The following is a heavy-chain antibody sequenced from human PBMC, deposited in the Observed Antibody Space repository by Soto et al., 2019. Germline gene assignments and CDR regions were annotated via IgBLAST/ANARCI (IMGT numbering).Heavy chain of an antibody. Sequence: QVQLQQWGAGLLKPSETLSLTCAVYGGSFSGYYWSWIRQPPGKGLEWIGEINHSGSTNYNPPLKSRVTISGDTSKNQFSLKLSSVTAADTAVYCGARGPEYFEYWGQGTLVTVSS. CDR3: ARGPEYFEY. CDR1: GGSFSGYY. V-gene: IGHV4-34*01. CDR2: INHSGST. J-gene: IGHJ4*02.